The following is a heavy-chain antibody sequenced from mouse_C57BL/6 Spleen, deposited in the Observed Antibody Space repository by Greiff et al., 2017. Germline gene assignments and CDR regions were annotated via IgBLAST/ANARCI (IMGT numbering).Heavy chain of an antibody. CDR3: ARQMISSYGSRYWYFDV. CDR1: GYSITSGYY. J-gene: IGHJ1*03. V-gene: IGHV3-6*01. CDR2: ISYDGSN. Sequence: VQLKESGPGLVKPSQSLSLTCSVTGYSITSGYYWNWIRQFPGNKLEWMGYISYDGSNNYNPSLKNRISITRDTSKNQFFLKLNSVTTEDTATYYCARQMISSYGSRYWYFDVWGTGTTVTVSS. D-gene: IGHD1-1*01.